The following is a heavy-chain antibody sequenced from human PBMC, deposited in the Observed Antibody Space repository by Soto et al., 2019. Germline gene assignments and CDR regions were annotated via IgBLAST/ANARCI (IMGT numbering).Heavy chain of an antibody. CDR1: GGSISSYY. CDR3: VRQDYGDYVYY. J-gene: IGHJ4*02. D-gene: IGHD4-17*01. CDR2: IYYSGST. Sequence: QVQLQESGPGLVKPSETLSLTCTVSGGSISSYYWSWIRQPPGKGLEWIGYIYYSGSTNYNPSLKSRVTISVDTSKNQFSLKLSSVTAADTAVYYCVRQDYGDYVYYWGQGTLVTVSS. V-gene: IGHV4-59*08.